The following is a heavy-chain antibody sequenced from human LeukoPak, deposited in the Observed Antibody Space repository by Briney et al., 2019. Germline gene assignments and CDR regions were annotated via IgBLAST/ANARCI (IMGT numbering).Heavy chain of an antibody. J-gene: IGHJ4*02. CDR2: IYYSGST. V-gene: IGHV4-39*01. CDR3: ARGDYRRGENYFDY. Sequence: SETLSLTCTVSGGSISSSSYYWGWIRQPPGKGLEWIGSIYYSGSTYYNPSLKSQVTTSVDASKNQSSLKLTSVTAADTAVYYCARGDYRRGENYFDYWGQGTLVTVSS. D-gene: IGHD4/OR15-4a*01. CDR1: GGSISSSSYY.